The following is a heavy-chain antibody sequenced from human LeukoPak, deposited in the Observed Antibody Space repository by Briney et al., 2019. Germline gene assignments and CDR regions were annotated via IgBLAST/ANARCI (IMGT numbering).Heavy chain of an antibody. D-gene: IGHD6-13*01. Sequence: GGSLRLSCAASGFTFSSYSMNWVRQAPGKGLEWISYITTSGGAKNYADSVKGRFTISRDNAENSLYLQMNSLRAEDTAVYYCAKSQYSSSPSYWGQGTLVTVSS. V-gene: IGHV3-48*01. CDR2: ITTSGGAK. CDR1: GFTFSSYS. CDR3: AKSQYSSSPSY. J-gene: IGHJ4*02.